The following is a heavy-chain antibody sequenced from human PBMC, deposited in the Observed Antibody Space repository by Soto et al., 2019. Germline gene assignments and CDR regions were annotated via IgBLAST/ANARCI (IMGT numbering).Heavy chain of an antibody. CDR3: ARLDSSSWAFDY. J-gene: IGHJ4*02. CDR1: GFTFSSYA. Sequence: GGSLRLSCAASGFTFSSYAMSWVRQAPGKGLEWVSAISGSGGSTYYADSVKGRVTISRDNSKNTLYLQMNSLRAEDTAVYYCARLDSSSWAFDYWGQGTLVTVSS. V-gene: IGHV3-23*01. D-gene: IGHD6-13*01. CDR2: ISGSGGST.